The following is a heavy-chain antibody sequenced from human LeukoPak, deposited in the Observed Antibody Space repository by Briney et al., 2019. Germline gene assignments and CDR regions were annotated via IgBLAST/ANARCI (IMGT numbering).Heavy chain of an antibody. J-gene: IGHJ4*02. CDR3: TFRTAYFDY. CDR1: GFTFSGSA. V-gene: IGHV3-73*01. Sequence: PGGSLKLSCAASGFTFSGSAMHWVRQASGKGLEWVGRIRSKANSYATAYAASVKGRFTISRDDSRNTAYLQMNSLKTEDTAVYYCTFRTAYFDYWGQGTLVTVSS. CDR2: IRSKANSYAT. D-gene: IGHD2-2*01.